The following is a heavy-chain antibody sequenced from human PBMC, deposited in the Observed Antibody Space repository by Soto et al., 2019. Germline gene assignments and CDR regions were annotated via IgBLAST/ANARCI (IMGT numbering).Heavy chain of an antibody. Sequence: GGSLRLSCSVSGFTFSNYAMHWVRQAPGKGLEYVSGITSDGDSTWHADSVKDRFTISRDNSKNTLFLQMSSLRVEDTAIYFCVKGNQLLRYYFEFWGPGTMVTVYS. D-gene: IGHD2-15*01. CDR2: ITSDGDST. J-gene: IGHJ4*01. CDR3: VKGNQLLRYYFEF. CDR1: GFTFSNYA. V-gene: IGHV3-64D*06.